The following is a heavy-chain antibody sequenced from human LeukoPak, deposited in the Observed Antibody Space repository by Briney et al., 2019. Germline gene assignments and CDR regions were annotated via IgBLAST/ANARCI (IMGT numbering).Heavy chain of an antibody. CDR2: IRSKAYGGTI. Sequence: SGGSLRLSCAASGFTFSSYAMSWVRQAPGKGLEWVGFIRSKAYGGTIEYAASVKGRFTISRDDSKSVAYLQMNSLKTEDTAVYYCTRVVVVPAAMVGYYYYYGMDVWGQGTTVTVSS. CDR1: GFTFSSYA. CDR3: TRVVVVPAAMVGYYYYYGMDV. D-gene: IGHD2-2*01. J-gene: IGHJ6*02. V-gene: IGHV3-49*04.